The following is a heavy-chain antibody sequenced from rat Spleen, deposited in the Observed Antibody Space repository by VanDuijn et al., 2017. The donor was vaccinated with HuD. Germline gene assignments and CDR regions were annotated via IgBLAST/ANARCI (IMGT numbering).Heavy chain of an antibody. D-gene: IGHD1-4*01. CDR1: GFTFSDYY. CDR3: TRYNTNYRYYFDY. V-gene: IGHV5-20*01. CDR2: ISYDGGSI. Sequence: EVQLVESGGDLVQPGRSLNLSCAASGFTFSDYYMAWVRQAPTKGLEWVASISYDGGSIYYPDSVKGRFTISRDNAQNTLYLQMNSLRSEDTATYYCTRYNTNYRYYFDYWGQGVMVTVSS. J-gene: IGHJ2*01.